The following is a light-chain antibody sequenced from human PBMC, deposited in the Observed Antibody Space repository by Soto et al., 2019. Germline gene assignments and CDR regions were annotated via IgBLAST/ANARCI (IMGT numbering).Light chain of an antibody. CDR3: QQCKVAPFT. J-gene: IGKJ4*01. CDR1: QDIVNF. CDR2: AES. V-gene: IGKV1-27*01. Sequence: DIQMTQSPSSVSASVGDRVTITCRASQDIVNFLAWYQQKTGKVPKILIYAESTLQSGVPYRLIGSGSGTDFTLTISSLQPEDVATYYCQQCKVAPFTCGGGTKVDIK.